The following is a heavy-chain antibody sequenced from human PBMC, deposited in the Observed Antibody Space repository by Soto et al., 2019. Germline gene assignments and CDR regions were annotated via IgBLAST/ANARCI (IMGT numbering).Heavy chain of an antibody. Sequence: TSETLSLTCTVSGGSISSYYWSWIRQPPGKGLEWIGYIYYSGSTNYNPSLKSRVTISVDTSKNQFSLKLSSVTAADTAAYYCARDQGYCSSTSCLYDRYYYGMDVWGQGTTVTVSS. D-gene: IGHD2-2*01. CDR2: IYYSGST. CDR3: ARDQGYCSSTSCLYDRYYYGMDV. CDR1: GGSISSYY. J-gene: IGHJ6*02. V-gene: IGHV4-59*01.